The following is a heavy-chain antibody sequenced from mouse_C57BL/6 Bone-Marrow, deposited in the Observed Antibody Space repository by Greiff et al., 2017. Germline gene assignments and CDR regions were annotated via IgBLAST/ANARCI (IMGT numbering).Heavy chain of an antibody. CDR3: ARLGTTVGLDV. Sequence: EVQGVESGGDLVKPGGSLKLSCAASGFTFSSYGMSWVRPTPDKRLEWVATISSGGSYTYSPDSVKGRFTISRDNAKNTLYLQMSSLKSEDTAMYYCARLGTTVGLDVWGTGTTVTVSS. D-gene: IGHD1-1*01. J-gene: IGHJ1*03. CDR1: GFTFSSYG. CDR2: ISSGGSYT. V-gene: IGHV5-6*01.